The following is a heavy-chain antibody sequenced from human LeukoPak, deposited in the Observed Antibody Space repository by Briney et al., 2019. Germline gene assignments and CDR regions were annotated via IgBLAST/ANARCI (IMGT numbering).Heavy chain of an antibody. V-gene: IGHV3-23*01. Sequence: PGGSLRLYCAASGLHFSGTAMSWLRQAPGKGLEWVSAINHGGMNAYYADSVKGRFTNYRDNSTKAVSLEMSSVTAADTGVYYCAKDGAQYSSGPEYDLRGQGALVSVSP. D-gene: IGHD6-19*01. CDR1: GLHFSGTA. J-gene: IGHJ5*02. CDR3: AKDGAQYSSGPEYDL. CDR2: INHGGMNA.